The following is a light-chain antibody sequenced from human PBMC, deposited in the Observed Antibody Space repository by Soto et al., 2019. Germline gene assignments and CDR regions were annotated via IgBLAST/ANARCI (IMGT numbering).Light chain of an antibody. CDR3: QSYDSSFDVV. Sequence: QSVLTQPPSVSGAPGQRVTISCTGSSSNIGAGYDVPWYQQLPGTAPKLLIYGNSNRPSGVPDRFSGSKPGTSASLAITGLQAEDEADYYCQSYDSSFDVVFGGGTKLTVL. J-gene: IGLJ2*01. CDR1: SSNIGAGYD. V-gene: IGLV1-40*01. CDR2: GNS.